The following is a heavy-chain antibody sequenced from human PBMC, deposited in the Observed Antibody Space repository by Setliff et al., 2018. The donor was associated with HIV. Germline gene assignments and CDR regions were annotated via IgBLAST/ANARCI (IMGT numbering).Heavy chain of an antibody. CDR2: IYYSGST. Sequence: SETLSLTCTVSGGSISSSSYYWGWIRQPPGKGLEWIGSIYYSGSTNYNPSLKSRVTISVDTSKNQFSLKLSSVTAADTAVYYCARDYYDSIGAFDIWGQGTMVTVSS. D-gene: IGHD3-22*01. J-gene: IGHJ3*02. V-gene: IGHV4-39*07. CDR1: GGSISSSSYY. CDR3: ARDYYDSIGAFDI.